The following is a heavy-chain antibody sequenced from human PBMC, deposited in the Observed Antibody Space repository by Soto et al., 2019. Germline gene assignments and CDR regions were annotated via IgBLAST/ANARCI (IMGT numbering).Heavy chain of an antibody. D-gene: IGHD3-16*01. CDR2: IYYSGST. J-gene: IGHJ4*02. V-gene: IGHV4-59*01. Sequence: SETLCLTCTASGCSISSNYWSSIRQPPGKGLEWIGYIYYSGSTNYNPSLKSRVTISVDTSKNQFSLKLSSVTAADTDVYYCERFLRSYFDYSGQGTLVTVSS. CDR3: ERFLRSYFDY. CDR1: GCSISSNY.